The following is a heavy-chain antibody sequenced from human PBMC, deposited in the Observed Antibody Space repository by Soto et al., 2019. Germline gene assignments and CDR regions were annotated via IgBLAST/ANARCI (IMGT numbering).Heavy chain of an antibody. CDR3: ARDRYYYDSSGLLRNHAFDI. J-gene: IGHJ3*02. CDR2: IYYSGST. Sequence: QVQLQESGPGLVKPAQTLSLTCTVSGGSISSGGYYWSWIRQHPGKGLEWIGYIYYSGSTYYNPSLKSRVTISVDTSKNQFSLKLSSVTAADTAVYYCARDRYYYDSSGLLRNHAFDIWGQGTMVTVSS. V-gene: IGHV4-31*03. D-gene: IGHD3-22*01. CDR1: GGSISSGGYY.